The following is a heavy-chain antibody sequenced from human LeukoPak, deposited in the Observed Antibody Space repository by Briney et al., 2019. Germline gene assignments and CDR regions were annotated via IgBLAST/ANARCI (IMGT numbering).Heavy chain of an antibody. CDR2: LYYSGST. J-gene: IGHJ4*02. V-gene: IGHV4-59*08. Sequence: SETLSLTCTVSGGPINNYYWSWIRQPPGKGLEWIGCLYYSGSTSYNPSLKSRVSISVDTSKNQFSLKLSSVTAVDTAVYYCARHGGSYSYDYWGQGTLVTVSS. D-gene: IGHD1-26*01. CDR1: GGPINNYY. CDR3: ARHGGSYSYDY.